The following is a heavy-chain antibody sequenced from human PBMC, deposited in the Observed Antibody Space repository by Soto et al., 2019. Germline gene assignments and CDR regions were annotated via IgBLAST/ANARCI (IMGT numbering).Heavy chain of an antibody. CDR1: GFTFSSYL. CDR2: ISSRSSDI. CDR3: ARDQGKTFDH. Sequence: GGSLRLSCEVSGFTFSSYLMIWVRQAPGKGLEWVSSISSRSSDIYYADSVKGRFTISRDNAKNSLYLQMNSLRAEDTAVYYCARDQGKTFDHWGQGTLVTVSS. V-gene: IGHV3-21*01. J-gene: IGHJ4*02.